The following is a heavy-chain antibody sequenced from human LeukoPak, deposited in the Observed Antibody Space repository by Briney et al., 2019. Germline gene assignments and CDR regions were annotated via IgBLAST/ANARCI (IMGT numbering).Heavy chain of an antibody. CDR3: ARQWSSGWSFFDY. J-gene: IGHJ4*02. V-gene: IGHV5-51*01. D-gene: IGHD6-19*01. Sequence: GESLKISCKGSGYTFTTYWIGWVRQMPGKGLEWMGIIYPGDSDTRYSPSFQGQVTISADKSISTAYLQWSSLKASDTAMYYCARQWSSGWSFFDYWGQGTLVTVSS. CDR1: GYTFTTYW. CDR2: IYPGDSDT.